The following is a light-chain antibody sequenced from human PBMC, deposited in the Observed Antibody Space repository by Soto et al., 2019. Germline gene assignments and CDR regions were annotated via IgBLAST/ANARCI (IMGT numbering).Light chain of an antibody. J-gene: IGKJ5*01. V-gene: IGKV1D-16*01. Sequence: DIQMTQSPSSVSASVGDTVTITCRASQDIGSWLAWFQQKPGRAPKLLIYAASSLQSGVPSRFSGSGSGADFTLTISSLQPEDFATYYCQQYNSYSYTFGQGTRLEIK. CDR2: AAS. CDR1: QDIGSW. CDR3: QQYNSYSYT.